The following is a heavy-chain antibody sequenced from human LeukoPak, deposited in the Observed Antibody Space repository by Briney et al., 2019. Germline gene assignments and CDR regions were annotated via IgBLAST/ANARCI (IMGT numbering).Heavy chain of an antibody. D-gene: IGHD3-3*01. J-gene: IGHJ5*02. Sequence: PGRSLRLSCAASGFTFSDYDMHWVRQAPGKGLEWVAVIWYDGSNKYYADSVKGRFTISRDNFKSTLYLQINSLRAEDTAVYYCARKEGFAWSGSNNWFDPWGQGTLVTVSS. CDR1: GFTFSDYD. V-gene: IGHV3-33*01. CDR3: ARKEGFAWSGSNNWFDP. CDR2: IWYDGSNK.